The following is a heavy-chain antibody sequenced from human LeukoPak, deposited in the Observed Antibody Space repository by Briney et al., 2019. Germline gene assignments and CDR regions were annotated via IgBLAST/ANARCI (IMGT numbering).Heavy chain of an antibody. CDR2: ISYDGSNK. D-gene: IGHD1-26*01. CDR1: GFTFSSYA. J-gene: IGHJ6*03. Sequence: PGGSLRLSCAASGFTFSSYAMHWVRQAPGKGLEWVAVISYDGSNKYYADSVKGRFTISRDNSKNTLYLQMNSLRAEDTAVYYCARDPASLGREYYYYYMDVWGKGTTVTVSS. CDR3: ARDPASLGREYYYYYMDV. V-gene: IGHV3-30*04.